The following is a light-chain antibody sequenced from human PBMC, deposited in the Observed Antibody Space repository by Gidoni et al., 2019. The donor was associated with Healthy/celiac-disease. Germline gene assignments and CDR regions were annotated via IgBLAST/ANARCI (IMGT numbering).Light chain of an antibody. J-gene: IGLJ1*01. CDR1: SSDVGGYNN. CDR2: DVS. V-gene: IGLV2-14*01. Sequence: QSALTQPASVSGSPGQSITNSCTGTSSDVGGYNNVSWYQQHPGKAPKLMIYDVSNRPSGVPDRFSGSKSGNTASLTISGLQAEDEADYYCSSYTSSSTLYVFGTGTKVTVL. CDR3: SSYTSSSTLYV.